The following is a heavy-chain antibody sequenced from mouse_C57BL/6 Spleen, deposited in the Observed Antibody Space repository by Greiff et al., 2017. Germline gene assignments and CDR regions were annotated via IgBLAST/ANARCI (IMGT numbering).Heavy chain of an antibody. CDR3: ARGYYGKDYYAMDY. D-gene: IGHD1-1*01. CDR1: GYTFTDYN. V-gene: IGHV1-22*01. J-gene: IGHJ4*01. Sequence: EVKLLESGPELVKPGASVKMSCKASGYTFTDYNMHWVKQSHGKSLEWIGYINPNNGGTSYNQKFKGKATLTVNKSSSTAYMELRSLTSEDSAVYYCARGYYGKDYYAMDYWGQGTSVTVSS. CDR2: INPNNGGT.